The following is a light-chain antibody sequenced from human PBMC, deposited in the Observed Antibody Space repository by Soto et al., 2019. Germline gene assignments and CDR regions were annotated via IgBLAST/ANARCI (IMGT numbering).Light chain of an antibody. V-gene: IGKV3-11*01. Sequence: ETLLTQSPGTLSLSPGERATLSCRASQSVSNYLAWFQQKPGQAPRLLIFDTTNRAPGTPARFSGSGSVTDFTLTISSLGPEDFAVYYCQQRRNLPYTFGQGTKLEIK. CDR2: DTT. J-gene: IGKJ2*01. CDR3: QQRRNLPYT. CDR1: QSVSNY.